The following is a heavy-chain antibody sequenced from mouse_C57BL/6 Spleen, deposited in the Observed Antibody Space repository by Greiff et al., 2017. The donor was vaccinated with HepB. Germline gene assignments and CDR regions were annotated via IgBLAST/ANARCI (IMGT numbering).Heavy chain of an antibody. V-gene: IGHV2-6*01. CDR3: ASGREGFAY. CDR1: GFSLTSYG. CDR2: IWGVGST. Sequence: VQRVESGPGLVAPSQSLSITCTVSGFSLTSYGVDWVRQSPGKGLEWLGVIWGVGSTNYNSALKSRLSISKDNSKSQVFLKMNSLQTDDTAMYYCASGREGFAYWGQGTLVTVSA. J-gene: IGHJ3*01.